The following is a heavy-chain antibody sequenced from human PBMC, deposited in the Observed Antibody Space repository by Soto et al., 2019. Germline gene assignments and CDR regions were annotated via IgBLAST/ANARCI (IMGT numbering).Heavy chain of an antibody. J-gene: IGHJ4*02. Sequence: PGGSLRLSCAASGFTFDDYAMHWVRQAPGKGLEWVSGISWNSGSIGYADSVKGRFTISRDNAKNSLYLQMNSLRAEDTAVYYCAKPVTTFIPFDYWGQGTLVTVSS. D-gene: IGHD3-16*01. V-gene: IGHV3-9*01. CDR3: AKPVTTFIPFDY. CDR2: ISWNSGSI. CDR1: GFTFDDYA.